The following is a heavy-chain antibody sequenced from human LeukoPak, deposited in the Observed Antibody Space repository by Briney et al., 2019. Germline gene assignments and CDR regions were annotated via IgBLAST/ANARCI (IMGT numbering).Heavy chain of an antibody. CDR3: VCKDSQLLSFDY. V-gene: IGHV3-7*01. CDR1: GFTFSSYW. J-gene: IGHJ4*02. CDR2: IKQDGSEK. D-gene: IGHD2-2*01. Sequence: GGSLRLSCAASGFTFSSYWMSWVRQAPGKGLEWVANIKQDGSEKYYVDSVKGRFTISRDNAKNSLYLQMNSLRAEDTAVYYCVCKDSQLLSFDYRGQGTLVTVSS.